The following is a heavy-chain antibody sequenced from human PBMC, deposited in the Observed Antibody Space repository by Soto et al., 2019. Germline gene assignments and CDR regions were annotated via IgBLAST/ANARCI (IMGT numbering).Heavy chain of an antibody. Sequence: QITLKESGPTLVKPTQTLTLTCTLSGFSLSTTTVGVAWIRQPPGKALEWLALIYWDDDRRYIPSLKNRLTNTKDTPGAQVVLTMPNRDPVHTAKYYCAKFPPFDFRVYSFDYWGRGILVPVPS. D-gene: IGHD3-3*01. CDR3: AKFPPFDFRVYSFDY. CDR2: IYWDDDR. CDR1: GFSLSTTTVG. V-gene: IGHV2-5*02. J-gene: IGHJ4*02.